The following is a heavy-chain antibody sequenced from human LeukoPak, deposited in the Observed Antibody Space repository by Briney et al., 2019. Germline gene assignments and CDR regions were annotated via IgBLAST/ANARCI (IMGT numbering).Heavy chain of an antibody. D-gene: IGHD3-10*01. CDR2: ISAYNGNT. J-gene: IGHJ6*03. Sequence: ASVKVSCKASGYTFTSYGISWVRQAPGQGLEWMGWISAYNGNTNYAQKLQGRVTMTTDTSTSTACMELRSLRSDDTAVYYCARHSEYGSGSYTKLGYMDVWGKGTTVTVSS. CDR1: GYTFTSYG. CDR3: ARHSEYGSGSYTKLGYMDV. V-gene: IGHV1-18*01.